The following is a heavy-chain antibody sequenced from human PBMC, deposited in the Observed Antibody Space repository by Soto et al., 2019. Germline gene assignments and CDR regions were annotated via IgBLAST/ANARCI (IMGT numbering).Heavy chain of an antibody. CDR2: ISYDGSNK. Sequence: GESLKISCAASGFTFSSYGMHWVRQAPGKGLEWVAVISYDGSNKYYADSVKGRFTISRDNSKNTLYLQMNSLRAEDTAVYYCAKDLEYQLPIGRYNWFDPWGQGTLVTVSS. CDR3: AKDLEYQLPIGRYNWFDP. V-gene: IGHV3-30*18. J-gene: IGHJ5*02. D-gene: IGHD2-2*01. CDR1: GFTFSSYG.